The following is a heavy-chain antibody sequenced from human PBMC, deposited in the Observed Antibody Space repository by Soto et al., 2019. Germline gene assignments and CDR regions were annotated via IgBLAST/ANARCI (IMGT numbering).Heavy chain of an antibody. Sequence: PSETLSLTCAVYGRSFIGYYWSWIRQPPGKGLEWIGEINHSGSTNYNPSLKSRVTISVDTSKNQFSLKLSSVTAADTAVYYCARVSGIYYYGMDVWGQGTTVT. D-gene: IGHD3-10*01. CDR3: ARVSGIYYYGMDV. CDR1: GRSFIGYY. CDR2: INHSGST. J-gene: IGHJ6*02. V-gene: IGHV4-34*01.